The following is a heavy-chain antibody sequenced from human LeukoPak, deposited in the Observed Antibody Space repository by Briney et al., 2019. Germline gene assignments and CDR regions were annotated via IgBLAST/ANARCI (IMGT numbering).Heavy chain of an antibody. CDR2: ISSSSSYI. J-gene: IGHJ4*02. Sequence: GGSLRLSCAASGFTFSSYSMNWVRQAPGKGLEWVSSISSSSSYIYYADSVKGRFAISGDNAKNSLYLQMNSLRAEDTAVYYCARDYGSSTSCYTDWGQGTLVTVSS. CDR1: GFTFSSYS. CDR3: ARDYGSSTSCYTD. V-gene: IGHV3-21*01. D-gene: IGHD2-2*02.